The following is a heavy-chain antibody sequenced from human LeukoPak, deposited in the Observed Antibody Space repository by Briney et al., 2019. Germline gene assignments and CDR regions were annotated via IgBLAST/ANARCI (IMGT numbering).Heavy chain of an antibody. CDR2: ISSSSSTI. CDR1: GFTFSSYS. D-gene: IGHD6-13*01. CDR3: AREDSSSRGVDAFDI. J-gene: IGHJ3*02. V-gene: IGHV3-48*01. Sequence: PGGSLRLSCAASGFTFSSYSMNWVRQAPGKGLEWVSYISSSSSTIYYADSVKGRFTISRDNSKNTLYLQMNSLRAEDTAVYYCAREDSSSRGVDAFDIWGQGTMVTVSS.